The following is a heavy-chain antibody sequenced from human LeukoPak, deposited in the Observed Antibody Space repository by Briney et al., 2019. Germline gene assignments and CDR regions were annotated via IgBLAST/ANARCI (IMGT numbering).Heavy chain of an antibody. CDR2: ISYSGNT. CDR3: ARDRKYGSESLRRLDY. D-gene: IGHD3-10*01. V-gene: IGHV4-30-4*01. CDR1: GGSISSDDYY. J-gene: IGHJ4*02. Sequence: SETLSLTCTVPGGSISSDDYYWSWIRQPPGKGLEWIGYISYSGNTYYNPSLKSRVTISVDTSKNQFSLKLSSVTVADTAVYYCARDRKYGSESLRRLDYWGQGTLVTVSS.